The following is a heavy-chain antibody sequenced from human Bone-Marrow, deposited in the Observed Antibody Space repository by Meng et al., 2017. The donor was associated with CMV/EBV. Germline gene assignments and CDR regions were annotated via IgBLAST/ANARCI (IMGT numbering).Heavy chain of an antibody. CDR1: WFTVSSNY. CDR3: ASFIFDY. Sequence: GLVVESGGVLIQPGGSLRLFCAASWFTVSSNYMSWVRQAPGKGLEWVSVIYSGGSTYYAVSVKVRFTISRDDSKITLYLQMNSLRAEDTAVYYCASFIFDYWGQGTLVTVSS. CDR2: IYSGGST. J-gene: IGHJ4*02. V-gene: IGHV3-53*01.